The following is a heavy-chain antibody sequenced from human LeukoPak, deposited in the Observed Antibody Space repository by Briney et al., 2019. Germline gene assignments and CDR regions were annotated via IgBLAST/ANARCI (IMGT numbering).Heavy chain of an antibody. CDR2: IYYSGST. CDR1: GGSISSGGYY. J-gene: IGHJ4*02. V-gene: IGHV4-61*08. Sequence: SQTLSLTCTVSGGSISSGGYYWSWIRQPPGKGMEWIGYIYYSGSTNYNPSLKSRVTISVDTSKNQFSLKLSSVTAADTAVYYCARVAAAGQFDHWGQGTLVTVSS. D-gene: IGHD6-13*01. CDR3: ARVAAAGQFDH.